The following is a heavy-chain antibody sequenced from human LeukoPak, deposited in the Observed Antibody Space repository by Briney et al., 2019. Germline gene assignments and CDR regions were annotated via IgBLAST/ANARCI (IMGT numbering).Heavy chain of an antibody. CDR1: GDSISLYY. J-gene: IGHJ3*02. CDR3: ARVGYNSAFDI. Sequence: PSETLSLTCTVSGDSISLYYWSWIRQPPGKGLEWIGYIYHSGNTNYNPSLKSRVTISVDTSKNQFSLKLSSVTAADTAVYYCARVGYNSAFDIWGQETMVTVSS. D-gene: IGHD5-24*01. CDR2: IYHSGNT. V-gene: IGHV4-59*01.